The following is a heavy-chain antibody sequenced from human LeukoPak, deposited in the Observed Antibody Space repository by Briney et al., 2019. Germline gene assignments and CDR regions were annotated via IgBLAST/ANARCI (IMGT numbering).Heavy chain of an antibody. D-gene: IGHD6-13*01. CDR1: GFTVSSNY. CDR3: ARGIAAAGIGFDY. Sequence: GGSLRLSCAASGFTVSSNYMSWVRQAPGKGLEWVSVIYSGGSTYYADSVKGRFTISRDNSKSTLYLQMNSLRAEDTAVYYCARGIAAAGIGFDYWGQGTLVTVSS. CDR2: IYSGGST. V-gene: IGHV3-66*01. J-gene: IGHJ4*02.